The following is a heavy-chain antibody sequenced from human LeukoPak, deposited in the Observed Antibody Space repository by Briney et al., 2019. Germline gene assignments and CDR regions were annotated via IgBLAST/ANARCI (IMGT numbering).Heavy chain of an antibody. CDR1: GGSLSGYY. J-gene: IGHJ4*02. D-gene: IGHD2-15*01. CDR3: ARRGTAYCRGGNCYSDKYFDY. Sequence: PSETLSLTCAVYGGSLSGYYWTWIRQTPGKGLEWIGEINYSGNTNYNRSLKSRVTISADTSKNQFFLRLSSVTAADTAVYYCARRGTAYCRGGNCYSDKYFDYRGQGTQVTVSS. CDR2: INYSGNT. V-gene: IGHV4-34*01.